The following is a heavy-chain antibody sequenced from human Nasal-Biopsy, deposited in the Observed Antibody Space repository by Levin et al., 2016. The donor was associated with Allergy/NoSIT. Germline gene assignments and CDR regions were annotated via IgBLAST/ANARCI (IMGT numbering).Heavy chain of an antibody. CDR1: GYSFTSHG. D-gene: IGHD2-15*01. J-gene: IGHJ5*01. V-gene: IGHV1-18*01. Sequence: ASVKVSCKASGYSFTSHGISWVRQAPGQGLEWMGWIDTYDGKTKYAPKARGRVTMTTDTSTSTAYMELRGLRSDDTAVYFCARDLVLAAPYQSWFDSWGQGTLVSVSS. CDR2: IDTYDGKT. CDR3: ARDLVLAAPYQSWFDS.